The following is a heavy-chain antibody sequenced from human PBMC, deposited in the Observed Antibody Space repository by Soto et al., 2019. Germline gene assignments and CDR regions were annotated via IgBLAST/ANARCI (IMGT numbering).Heavy chain of an antibody. CDR3: AAAYDY. V-gene: IGHV4-59*01. CDR1: GASIKSYY. Sequence: QVQLQESGPGLVKPSETLSLTCTVSGASIKSYYWNWMRQPPGKGLEWIGNMYYSGTTNYNPSLQSRVTLSVDKSKNQFSLKLTSVTAADTAVYYCAAAYDYWGQGTLVTVSS. CDR2: MYYSGTT. J-gene: IGHJ4*02. D-gene: IGHD2-15*01.